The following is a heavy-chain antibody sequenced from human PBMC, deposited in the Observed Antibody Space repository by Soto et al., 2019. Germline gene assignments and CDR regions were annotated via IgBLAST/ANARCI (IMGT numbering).Heavy chain of an antibody. CDR1: GFTVSDYY. D-gene: IGHD4-4*01. V-gene: IGHV3-11*01. CDR2: ISSSGNTI. Sequence: PGGSLRLSCTASGFTVSDYYMTWIRQAPGKGLEWTSYISSSGNTISYADSVKGRFTISRDNAKNSLYLQMNSLRAEDTAIYYCARDYTLYDSWGQGALVTVSS. J-gene: IGHJ4*02. CDR3: ARDYTLYDS.